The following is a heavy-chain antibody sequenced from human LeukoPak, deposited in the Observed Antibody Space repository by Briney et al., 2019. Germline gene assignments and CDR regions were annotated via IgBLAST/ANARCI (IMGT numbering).Heavy chain of an antibody. Sequence: AASVTVSFKTSVYTFSDYTIHWVRQAPGQGLEWMGWINPSSNAANYAQRFEGRVSLTRDTSISTADMVLTSLTSDDTGVYYCARSRELLDFDTWGQGTLVSVSS. CDR2: INPSSNAA. CDR3: ARSRELLDFDT. CDR1: VYTFSDYT. V-gene: IGHV1-2*02. J-gene: IGHJ4*02. D-gene: IGHD3-10*01.